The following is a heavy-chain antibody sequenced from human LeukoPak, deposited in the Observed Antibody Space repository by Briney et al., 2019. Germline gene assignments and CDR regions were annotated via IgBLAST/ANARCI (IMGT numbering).Heavy chain of an antibody. V-gene: IGHV3-23*01. CDR2: ISAGDINT. CDR3: AKELTTVTDNWFDP. CDR1: GFTFSSYA. D-gene: IGHD4-17*01. Sequence: GGSLRLSCAASGFTFSSYAMSWVRQAPGKGLERVSAISAGDINTYYADSVKGRFTISRDNSKNTLYLQMNSLRAEDTAVYYCAKELTTVTDNWFDPWGQGTLVTVSS. J-gene: IGHJ5*02.